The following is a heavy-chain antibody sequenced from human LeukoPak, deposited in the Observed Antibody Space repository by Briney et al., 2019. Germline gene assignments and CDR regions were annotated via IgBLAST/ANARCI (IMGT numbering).Heavy chain of an antibody. D-gene: IGHD3-22*01. CDR1: GFTFSGSA. CDR2: IRSKTNSYAT. CDR3: ARDSYDSSGYPYYFDY. V-gene: IGHV3-73*01. J-gene: IGHJ4*02. Sequence: GGSLRLSCAASGFTFSGSAMHWVRQASGKGLEWVGRIRSKTNSYATAYAASVKGRFTISRDDSKNTAYLQMNSLRAEDTAVYYCARDSYDSSGYPYYFDYWGQGTLVTVSS.